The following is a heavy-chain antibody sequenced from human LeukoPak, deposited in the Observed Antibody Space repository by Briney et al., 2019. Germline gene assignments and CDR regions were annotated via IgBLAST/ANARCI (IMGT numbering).Heavy chain of an antibody. CDR2: ISYDGNIK. CDR3: TKDLGSSGWYVPSY. V-gene: IGHV3-30*18. J-gene: IGHJ4*02. Sequence: GGSLRLSCAASGFTFSSVGIHWVRQAPGKGLEWVGVISYDGNIKYYADSVKGRFTISSDNSKNTLYLQMDSLRPEDTAVYYCTKDLGSSGWYVPSYWGQGILVTVSA. CDR1: GFTFSSVG. D-gene: IGHD6-19*01.